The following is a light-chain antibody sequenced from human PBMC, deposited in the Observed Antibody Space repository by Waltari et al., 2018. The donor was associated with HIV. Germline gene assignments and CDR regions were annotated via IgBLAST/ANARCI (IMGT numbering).Light chain of an antibody. CDR1: TLRSYY. CDR2: DST. CDR3: NSRDSSDTSYV. V-gene: IGLV3-19*01. Sequence: SSDLTQDPAVSVALGETVRITCRGDTLRSYYAAWYQQKQGQAPILVIYDSTNRPSGVAGCVAGSTSGGAASWTITGAQAEDEAEYDCNSRDSSDTSYVFGPGTYVTVL. J-gene: IGLJ1*01.